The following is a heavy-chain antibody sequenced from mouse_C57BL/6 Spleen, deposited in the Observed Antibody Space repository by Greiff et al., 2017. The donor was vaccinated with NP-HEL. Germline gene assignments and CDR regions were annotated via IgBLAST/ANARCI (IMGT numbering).Heavy chain of an antibody. J-gene: IGHJ3*01. CDR3: ASPAYYSNYAFAY. CDR2: FNPSIGGT. Sequence: VHVKQSGPELVKPGASVKISCKASGYSFTGYYMNWVKQSPEKSLEWIGEFNPSIGGTTYNQKFKAKATLTVDKSSSTAYMQLKSLTSEDSAVYYCASPAYYSNYAFAYWGQGTLVTVSA. D-gene: IGHD2-5*01. CDR1: GYSFTGYY. V-gene: IGHV1-42*01.